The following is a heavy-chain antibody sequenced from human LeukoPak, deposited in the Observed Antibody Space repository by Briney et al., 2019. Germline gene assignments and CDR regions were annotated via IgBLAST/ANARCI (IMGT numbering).Heavy chain of an antibody. V-gene: IGHV4-38-2*02. D-gene: IGHD4-23*01. CDR1: GYSISSGFY. CDR3: ARAVGTSRNFFDY. Sequence: SESLSLTCTVSGYSISSGFYWGWIRQPPGKGLECIGSIYHSGSTYYNPSLKSRVTIPVDTSKNQFSLNLSSVTAADTAMYYCARAVGTSRNFFDYWGQGTLVTVSS. CDR2: IYHSGST. J-gene: IGHJ4*02.